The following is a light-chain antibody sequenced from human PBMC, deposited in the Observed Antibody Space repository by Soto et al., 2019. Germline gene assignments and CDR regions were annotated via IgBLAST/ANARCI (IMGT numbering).Light chain of an antibody. Sequence: IQMTQSPSTLSASVGDRVTITCRASQSINNLLAWYQQKPGKAPKLLIYKASNLESGVPSRFKGNGSGTEFTLTISSLQPDDFATYYCQQYTSYSPFGGGTKVEIK. V-gene: IGKV1-5*03. CDR1: QSINNL. J-gene: IGKJ4*02. CDR2: KAS. CDR3: QQYTSYSP.